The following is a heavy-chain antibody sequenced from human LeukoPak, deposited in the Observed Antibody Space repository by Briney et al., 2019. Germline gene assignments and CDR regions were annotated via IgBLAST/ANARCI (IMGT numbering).Heavy chain of an antibody. CDR1: GFTFTNYW. CDR3: ASSSYGSSSS. V-gene: IGHV3-7*01. J-gene: IGHJ5*02. Sequence: GGSLRLSCAASGFTFTNYWMIWVRQAPGKGLEWVANINEDGSKKYYVGSVEGRFTISRDNAKNSVFLQMNSLRAEDTAMYYCASSSYGSSSSWGQGTLVTVPS. CDR2: INEDGSKK. D-gene: IGHD6-6*01.